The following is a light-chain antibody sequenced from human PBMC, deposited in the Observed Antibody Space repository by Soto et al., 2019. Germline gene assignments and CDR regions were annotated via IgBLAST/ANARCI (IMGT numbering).Light chain of an antibody. Sequence: QSALIQPASVSGSPSQSITISCTGTSRDIGTYDLVSWYQQHPGKVPKLIIYKATKRPSGVSSRFSGSKSGTTASLTISGLQAEDEADYYCCSYAGYTTYVFGSGTKLTVL. CDR3: CSYAGYTTYV. CDR2: KAT. V-gene: IGLV2-23*01. CDR1: SRDIGTYDL. J-gene: IGLJ1*01.